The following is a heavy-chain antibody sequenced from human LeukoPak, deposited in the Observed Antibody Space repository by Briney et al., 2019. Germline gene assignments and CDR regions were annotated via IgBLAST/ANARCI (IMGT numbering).Heavy chain of an antibody. V-gene: IGHV3-23*01. CDR3: AKGLGGYCSSTSCYDIRSVYFQH. CDR1: GFTFSSYA. Sequence: GGSLRLSCAASGFTFSSYAMNWVRQAPGKGLEWVSAISGTAASTYYADSVKGRFTISRDNSKNTLYLQMNSLRAEDTAVYYCAKGLGGYCSSTSCYDIRSVYFQHWGQGTLVTVSS. CDR2: ISGTAAST. D-gene: IGHD2-2*01. J-gene: IGHJ1*01.